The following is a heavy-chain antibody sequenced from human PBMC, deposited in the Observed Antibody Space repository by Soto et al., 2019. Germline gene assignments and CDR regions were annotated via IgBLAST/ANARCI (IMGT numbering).Heavy chain of an antibody. D-gene: IGHD1-26*01. V-gene: IGHV5-51*01. Sequence: GESLKISCKGSGYSFASFWIGWVRQMPGKGLEWMGVIYPGDSDTRYSPSFQGQVTISADKSISTAYLQWNILKASDTATYYCARSGRNAYYNMDVWGQGTTVTVSS. J-gene: IGHJ6*02. CDR3: ARSGRNAYYNMDV. CDR1: GYSFASFW. CDR2: IYPGDSDT.